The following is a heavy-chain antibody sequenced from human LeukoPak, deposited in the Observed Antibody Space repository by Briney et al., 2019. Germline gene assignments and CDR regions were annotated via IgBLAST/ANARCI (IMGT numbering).Heavy chain of an antibody. D-gene: IGHD3-10*01. V-gene: IGHV4-4*07. CDR1: GGSISSYY. CDR2: IYTSGST. J-gene: IGHJ4*02. CDR3: AKAGITMVRGGGDGVFDY. Sequence: SETLSLTCTVSGGSISSYYWSWIRQPAGKGLEWIGRIYTSGSTNYNPSLKSRVTMSVDTSKNQFSLKLSSVTAADTALYYCAKAGITMVRGGGDGVFDYWGQGTLVTVSS.